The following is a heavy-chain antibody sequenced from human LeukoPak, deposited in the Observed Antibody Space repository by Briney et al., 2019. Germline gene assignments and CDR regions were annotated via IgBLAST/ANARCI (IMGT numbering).Heavy chain of an antibody. CDR2: INTDGSST. CDR1: GFTFSGSW. J-gene: IGHJ4*02. V-gene: IGHV3-74*01. Sequence: PGGSLRLSCAASGFTFSGSWMHWVRQAPGKGLVWVSRINTDGSSTTYADSVKGRFTISRDNAKNTLYLQMNSLRAEDTAVYYCARVLTGTASINDYWGQGTLVTVSS. D-gene: IGHD1-20*01. CDR3: ARVLTGTASINDY.